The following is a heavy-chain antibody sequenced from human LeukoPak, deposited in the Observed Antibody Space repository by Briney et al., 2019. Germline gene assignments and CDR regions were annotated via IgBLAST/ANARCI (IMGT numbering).Heavy chain of an antibody. CDR2: INPHSGGT. Sequence: GASVKVSCKASGYIFTSYYMHWVRQAPGQGLEWMGWINPHSGGTNYAQKFQGRVTMTRDTSISTAYMELNRLRSDDTAVFYCARARCSSISCYHFDYWGQGTLVTVSS. CDR3: ARARCSSISCYHFDY. V-gene: IGHV1-2*02. CDR1: GYIFTSYY. D-gene: IGHD2-2*01. J-gene: IGHJ4*02.